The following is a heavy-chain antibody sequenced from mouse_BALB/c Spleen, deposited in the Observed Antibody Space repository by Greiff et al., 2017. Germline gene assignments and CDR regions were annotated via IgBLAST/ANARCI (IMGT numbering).Heavy chain of an antibody. CDR3: ARGGTLYAMDY. CDR2: ISDGGSYT. V-gene: IGHV5-4*02. CDR1: GFTFSDYY. J-gene: IGHJ4*01. Sequence: EVMLVESGGGLVKPGGSLKLSCAASGFTFSDYYMYWVRQTPEKRLEWVATISDGGSYTYYPDSVKGRFTISRDNAKNNLYLQMSSLKSEDTAMYYCARGGTLYAMDYWGQGTSVTVSS. D-gene: IGHD4-1*01.